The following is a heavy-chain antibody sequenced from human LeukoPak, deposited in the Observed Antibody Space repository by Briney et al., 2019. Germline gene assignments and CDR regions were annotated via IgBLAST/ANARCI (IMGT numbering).Heavy chain of an antibody. D-gene: IGHD3-22*01. V-gene: IGHV3-48*02. Sequence: RGSLRLSCAASGFTFSSYSMNWVRQAPGKGLEWVSYISSSSSTIYYADSVKGRFTISRDNAKNSLYLQMNSLRDEDTAVYYCAREGGYYYDSSGYPFDYWGQGTLVTVSS. CDR1: GFTFSSYS. CDR2: ISSSSSTI. J-gene: IGHJ4*02. CDR3: AREGGYYYDSSGYPFDY.